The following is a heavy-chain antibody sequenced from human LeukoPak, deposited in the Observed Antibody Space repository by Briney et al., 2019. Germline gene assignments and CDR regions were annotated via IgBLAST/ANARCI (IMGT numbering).Heavy chain of an antibody. CDR2: IYSAGST. D-gene: IGHD7-27*01. J-gene: IGHJ3*02. CDR1: GFTVSSNY. CDR3: AREKRPWGAFDI. Sequence: GGSLRLSCAASGFTVSSNYITWVRQAPGKGLEWVSAIYSAGSTYHADSVKGRFTVSRDNSENTLYLQMDSLRAEDTAVYYCAREKRPWGAFDIWGQGTMVTVSS. V-gene: IGHV3-53*01.